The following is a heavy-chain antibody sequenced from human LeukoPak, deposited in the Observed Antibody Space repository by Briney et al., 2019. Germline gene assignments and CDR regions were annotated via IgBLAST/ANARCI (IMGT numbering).Heavy chain of an antibody. CDR2: IYYTGST. CDR3: ARDTGFYGDYGFDY. J-gene: IGHJ4*02. V-gene: IGHV4-59*01. D-gene: IGHD4-17*01. Sequence: SETLSLTCTVSGHSISSPYYWAWIRQPPGKGLEWIGYIYYTGSTNYNPSLKSRVTISVDTSKNQFSLNLSSVTPADTAMYYCARDTGFYGDYGFDYWGQGTLVTVSS. CDR1: GHSISSPYY.